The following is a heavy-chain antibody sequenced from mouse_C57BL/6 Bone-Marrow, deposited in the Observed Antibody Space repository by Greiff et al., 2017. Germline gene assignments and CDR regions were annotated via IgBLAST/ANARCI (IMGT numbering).Heavy chain of an antibody. Sequence: QVQLQQPGAELVMPGASVKLSCKASGYTFTSSWMHWVKQRPGQGLEWIGEIDPSDSYTNYNQKFKGKSTLTVDKSSSTAYMQLSSLTSEDSAVYYCARYSSGYCAMDYWGQGTSVTVSS. CDR2: IDPSDSYT. V-gene: IGHV1-69*01. CDR1: GYTFTSSW. D-gene: IGHD3-2*02. J-gene: IGHJ4*01. CDR3: ARYSSGYCAMDY.